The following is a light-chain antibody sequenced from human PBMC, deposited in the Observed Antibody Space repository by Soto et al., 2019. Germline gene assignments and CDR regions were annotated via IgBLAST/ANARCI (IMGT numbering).Light chain of an antibody. J-gene: IGKJ1*01. Sequence: DIQMTQSPSTLSASVGDRVTITCRASQNINRRLAWYQQRPGKAPQLLIYKASNLESGAPSRFSGSGSGTEFTLTISSLQPDDFATYYCHQSNSFPWTFAQGTKV. CDR1: QNINRR. V-gene: IGKV1-5*03. CDR2: KAS. CDR3: HQSNSFPWT.